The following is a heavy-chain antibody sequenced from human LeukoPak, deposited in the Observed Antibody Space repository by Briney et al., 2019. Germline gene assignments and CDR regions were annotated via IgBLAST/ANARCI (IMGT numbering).Heavy chain of an antibody. CDR2: IYTSGST. Sequence: SETLSLTCTVSGGSISSGSYYGSWIRQPAGKGLEWIGRIYTSGSTNYNPSLKSRVTISVDTSKNQFSLKLSSVTAADTAVYYCARGVVGATGYFDYWGQGTLVTVSS. J-gene: IGHJ4*02. D-gene: IGHD1-26*01. CDR1: GGSISSGSYY. V-gene: IGHV4-61*02. CDR3: ARGVVGATGYFDY.